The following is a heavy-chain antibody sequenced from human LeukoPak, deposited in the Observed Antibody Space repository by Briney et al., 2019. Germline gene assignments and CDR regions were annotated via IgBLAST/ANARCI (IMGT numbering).Heavy chain of an antibody. Sequence: ASVKVSCKASGYTFTSYGISWVRQAPGQGLEWMGWINPNSGDTDYALKFQGRVTMTRDTSISTAYMELSRLRYDDTAVYYCARDMDTGPDLFDYWGQGTLVTVSS. CDR3: ARDMDTGPDLFDY. CDR1: GYTFTSYG. CDR2: INPNSGDT. D-gene: IGHD5-18*01. V-gene: IGHV1-2*02. J-gene: IGHJ4*02.